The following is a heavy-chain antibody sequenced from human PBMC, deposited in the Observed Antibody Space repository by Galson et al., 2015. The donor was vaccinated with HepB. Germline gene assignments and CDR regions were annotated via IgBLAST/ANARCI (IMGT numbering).Heavy chain of an antibody. CDR1: GGTFSSYA. CDR2: IIPIFGTA. D-gene: IGHD3-3*01. CDR3: ARDTLPGGIFGVVMASYYYYGMDV. V-gene: IGHV1-69*06. J-gene: IGHJ6*02. Sequence: SVKVSCKASGGTFSSYAISWVRQAPGQGLEWMGGIIPIFGTANYAQKFQGRVTITADKSTSTAYMELSSLRSEDTAVYYCARDTLPGGIFGVVMASYYYYGMDVWGQGTTVTVSS.